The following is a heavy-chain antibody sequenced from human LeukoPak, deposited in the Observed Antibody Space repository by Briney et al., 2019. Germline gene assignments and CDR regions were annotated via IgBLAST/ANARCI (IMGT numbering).Heavy chain of an antibody. J-gene: IGHJ5*02. V-gene: IGHV4-34*01. CDR1: GGSFSGYY. CDR2: INDSGNT. D-gene: IGHD1-26*01. CDR3: ARGIIVGATWGENDNWFDP. Sequence: SETLSLTCAVSGGSFSGYYWSWLRQPPGKGLEWIGEINDSGNTNYNPSLKSRVTISVDTSKNQFSLKLSSVTAADTAVYYCARGIIVGATWGENDNWFDPWGQGTLVTVST.